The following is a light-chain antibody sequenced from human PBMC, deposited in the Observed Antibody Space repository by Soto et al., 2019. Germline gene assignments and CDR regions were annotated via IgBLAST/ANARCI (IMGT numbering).Light chain of an antibody. V-gene: IGLV2-8*01. CDR1: SSDIGDYNY. J-gene: IGLJ2*01. CDR2: EVT. CDR3: SSYAGTNNYVV. Sequence: QSALTQPPSASGSPGQSVTISCSGTSSDIGDYNYVSWYQQYSGKAPKLIIFEVTKRPSGVPDRFSGSKSGNTASLTVSGLQTEDEAYYYCSSYAGTNNYVVFGGGTKLTVL.